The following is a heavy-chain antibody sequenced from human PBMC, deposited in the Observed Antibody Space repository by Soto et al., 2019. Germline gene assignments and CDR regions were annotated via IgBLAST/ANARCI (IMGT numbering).Heavy chain of an antibody. D-gene: IGHD2-15*01. CDR1: GATFSSYT. CDR3: GGGDSGIVFAFASDNWFDP. J-gene: IGHJ5*01. CDR2: IIPILGIA. Sequence: QVQLVQSGAEVKKPGSSVKVSCKASGATFSSYTISCVRQAPGQGLEWMGRIIPILGIANYEEKFQGRITTTEDQLTRIVYMELSRLRSADTSVYWRGGGDSGIVFAFASDNWFDPWGQGTLVTVSS. V-gene: IGHV1-69*02.